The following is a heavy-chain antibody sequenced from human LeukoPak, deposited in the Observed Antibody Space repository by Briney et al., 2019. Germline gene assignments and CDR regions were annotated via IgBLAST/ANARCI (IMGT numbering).Heavy chain of an antibody. CDR1: GFTSTYYA. CDR2: IGNSGGNT. CDR3: ARSGYPNNAFDI. J-gene: IGHJ3*02. Sequence: GGSLRLSCAASGFTSTYYAMSWVRQAPGKGLEWVSAIGNSGGNTHYADSVKGRFTISRDTSKNTLYLQMNSLRAEDTAVYYCARSGYPNNAFDIWGQGTMVAVSS. D-gene: IGHD3-22*01. V-gene: IGHV3-23*01.